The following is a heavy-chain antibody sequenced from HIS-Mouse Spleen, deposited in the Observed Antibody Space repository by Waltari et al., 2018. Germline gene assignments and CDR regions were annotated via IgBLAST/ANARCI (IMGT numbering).Heavy chain of an antibody. Sequence: QLQLQESGPGLVKPSETLSLTCTVSGGSISSSSYYWGWIRQPPGRGLEWIGSIYYSGVTHSNPSLKRRGTISVETSKNQFSLKLSSVTAADTAVYYCARAYYYGSGSYYKGYFDYWGQGTLVTVSS. J-gene: IGHJ4*02. D-gene: IGHD3-10*01. CDR3: ARAYYYGSGSYYKGYFDY. V-gene: IGHV4-39*07. CDR1: GGSISSSSYY. CDR2: IYYSGVT.